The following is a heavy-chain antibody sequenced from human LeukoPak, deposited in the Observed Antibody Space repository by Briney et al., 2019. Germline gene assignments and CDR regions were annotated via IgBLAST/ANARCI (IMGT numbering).Heavy chain of an antibody. J-gene: IGHJ4*02. CDR1: GFTYGDYA. D-gene: IGHD3-10*01. CDR3: TRMGIVLLWFGECDY. CDR2: IRSKAYGGTT. V-gene: IGHV3-49*04. Sequence: GGSLRLSCTASGFTYGDYAMSWVRQAPGKGLEGVGFIRSKAYGGTTEYAASVKGRFTISRDDSKSIAYLQMNSLKTEDTAVYYCTRMGIVLLWFGECDYWGQGTLVTVSS.